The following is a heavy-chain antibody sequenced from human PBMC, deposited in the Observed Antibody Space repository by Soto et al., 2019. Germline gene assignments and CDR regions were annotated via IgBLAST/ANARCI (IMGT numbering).Heavy chain of an antibody. V-gene: IGHV4-39*01. CDR3: ARLPGITTSRRDY. Sequence: QLQLQESGPGLVKPSENLSLTCSVSGGSISSPSYYWGWIRQPPGKGLEWIGRIYYSGNTYYNPSLKSRVTLFVDTSRNQFSLKVNSVTAADTAVYFCARLPGITTSRRDYWGQRTLVTVSS. J-gene: IGHJ4*02. CDR2: IYYSGNT. D-gene: IGHD1-1*01. CDR1: GGSISSPSYY.